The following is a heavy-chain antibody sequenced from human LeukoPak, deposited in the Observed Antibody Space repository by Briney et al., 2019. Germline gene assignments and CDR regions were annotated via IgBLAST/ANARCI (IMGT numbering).Heavy chain of an antibody. CDR2: IYYSGST. D-gene: IGHD4-17*01. Sequence: SETLSLTCTVSGGSISSSSYYWGWIRQPPGKGLEWIGSIYYSGSTYYNPSLKSRVTISVDTSKNQFSLKLSSVTAADTAVYYCARFSLPSFPQDYGEVVGALDYWGQGTLVTVSS. J-gene: IGHJ4*02. CDR3: ARFSLPSFPQDYGEVVGALDY. CDR1: GGSISSSSYY. V-gene: IGHV4-39*01.